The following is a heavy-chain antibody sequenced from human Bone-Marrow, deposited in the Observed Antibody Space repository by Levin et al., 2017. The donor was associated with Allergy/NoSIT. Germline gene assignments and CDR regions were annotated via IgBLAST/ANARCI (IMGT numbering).Heavy chain of an antibody. J-gene: IGHJ3*02. CDR3: ARKFHGAFDI. Sequence: SETLSLTCTVSGGSISSSSHYWGWIRQPPGKGLEWIGSMYYSGSTYYNPSLKSRVTISVDMSKTQFSLKLSSVTAADTALYYCARKFHGAFDIWGQGTMVTVSS. V-gene: IGHV4-39*01. CDR2: MYYSGST. CDR1: GGSISSSSHY.